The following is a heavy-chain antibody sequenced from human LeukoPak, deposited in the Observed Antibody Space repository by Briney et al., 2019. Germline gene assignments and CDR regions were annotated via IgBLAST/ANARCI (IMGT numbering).Heavy chain of an antibody. J-gene: IGHJ4*02. CDR2: IYYSGST. V-gene: IGHV4-39*01. CDR3: ASPYGSGSYLGY. Sequence: SETLSLTCTVSGGSISSSSYYWGWIRQPPGKGLEWIGSIYYSGSTYYNPSLKSRVTISVDTSKNQFSLKLSSVTAADTALYYCASPYGSGSYLGYWGQGTLVTVSS. CDR1: GGSISSSSYY. D-gene: IGHD3-10*01.